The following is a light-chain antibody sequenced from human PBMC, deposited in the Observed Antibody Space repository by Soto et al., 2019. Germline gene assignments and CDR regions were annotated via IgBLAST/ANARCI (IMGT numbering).Light chain of an antibody. CDR2: GAS. V-gene: IGKV1-39*01. CDR3: QQSYSTSWT. Sequence: DIQMTQSPSSLSASVGDRVTITCRASQSISTYLNWYQQKPGKPPKLLIYGASSLQSGVPSGFSGTGSGSDFTLTISSLQPEDFATYYCQQSYSTSWTFGQGTKVELK. CDR1: QSISTY. J-gene: IGKJ1*01.